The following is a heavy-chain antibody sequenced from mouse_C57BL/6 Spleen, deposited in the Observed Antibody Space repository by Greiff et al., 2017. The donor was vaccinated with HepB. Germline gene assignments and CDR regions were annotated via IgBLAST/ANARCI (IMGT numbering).Heavy chain of an antibody. CDR1: GYTFTSYW. J-gene: IGHJ3*01. CDR3: ARDDGYYQGFAY. CDR2: SYPGSGST. D-gene: IGHD2-3*01. V-gene: IGHV1-55*01. Sequence: QVQLQQPGAELVKPGASVKMSCKASGYTFTSYWITWVKQRPGQGLEWIGDSYPGSGSTNYNEKFKSKATLTVDTSSSTAYMQLSSLTSEDSAVYYCARDDGYYQGFAYWGQGTLVTVSA.